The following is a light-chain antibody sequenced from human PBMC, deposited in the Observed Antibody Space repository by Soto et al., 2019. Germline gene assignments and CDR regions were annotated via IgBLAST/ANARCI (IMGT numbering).Light chain of an antibody. CDR1: QGISSH. Sequence: IQLTQSRSSQSASVVDRVTLHGRASQGISSHLAWYQQRPGKAPVLLIYGASNLQSGVPSRFSGSGSGTAFTLTISSLQPEDFATYYCQQFSGYPLTFGQGTRLEI. V-gene: IGKV1-9*01. J-gene: IGKJ5*01. CDR2: GAS. CDR3: QQFSGYPLT.